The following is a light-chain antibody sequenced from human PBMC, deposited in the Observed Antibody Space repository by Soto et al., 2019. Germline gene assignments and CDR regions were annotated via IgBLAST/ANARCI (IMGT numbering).Light chain of an antibody. V-gene: IGKV1-39*01. CDR3: LQDYNYPRT. J-gene: IGKJ1*01. CDR2: GAS. Sequence: DIQMTQSPSSLSASVGDRVTITCRASQSVSTYLNWYQQKPGKAPNLLIYGASSLQSGVPSRLSGSGSGTEFTLTITSLQPEDFATYYCLQDYNYPRTFGQGTKVDIK. CDR1: QSVSTY.